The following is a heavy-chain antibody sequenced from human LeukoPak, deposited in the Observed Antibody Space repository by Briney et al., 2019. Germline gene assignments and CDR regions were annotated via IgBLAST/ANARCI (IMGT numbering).Heavy chain of an antibody. J-gene: IGHJ4*02. CDR2: IIPILGIA. Sequence: SVKVSCKASGGTFSSYAISWVRQAPGQGLEWMGRIIPILGIANYAQKFQGRVTITADKSTSTAYMEPSSLRSEDTAVYYCARVDTAMVIDYWGQGTLVTVSS. CDR3: ARVDTAMVIDY. CDR1: GGTFSSYA. V-gene: IGHV1-69*04. D-gene: IGHD5-18*01.